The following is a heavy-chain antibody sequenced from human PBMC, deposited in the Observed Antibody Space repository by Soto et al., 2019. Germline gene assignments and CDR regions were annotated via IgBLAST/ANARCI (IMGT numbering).Heavy chain of an antibody. D-gene: IGHD3-3*01. Sequence: LSLTCAVYGGSVNGYYWNWIRQPPVKGLEWIGEINHTGGTHYNPSLKSRVTMSVDTSKNQFSLRLSSVTAADTAIYYCATRITVFGLLIPPFDPWGQGTQVTRLL. J-gene: IGHJ5*02. CDR3: ATRITVFGLLIPPFDP. CDR1: GGSVNGYY. V-gene: IGHV4-34*01. CDR2: INHTGGT.